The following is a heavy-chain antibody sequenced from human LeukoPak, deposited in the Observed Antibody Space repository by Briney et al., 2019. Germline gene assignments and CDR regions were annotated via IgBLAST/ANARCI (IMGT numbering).Heavy chain of an antibody. CDR1: GGSISSSSYY. CDR2: IYYSGST. CDR3: ARHLVSGYFDY. D-gene: IGHD2-15*01. V-gene: IGHV4-39*01. Sequence: SETLSLTCTVSGGSISSSSYYWGWIRQPPGKGLEWIGSIYYSGSTYYNPSLKSRVTISVDTSKNQFSLKLSSVTAADTAVYYCARHLVSGYFDYWGQGTLDTVSS. J-gene: IGHJ4*02.